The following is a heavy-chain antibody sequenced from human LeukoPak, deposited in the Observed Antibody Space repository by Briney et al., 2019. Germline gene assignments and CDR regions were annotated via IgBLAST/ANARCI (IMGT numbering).Heavy chain of an antibody. CDR1: GGSVSSNSVT. D-gene: IGHD2-2*01. J-gene: IGHJ5*02. CDR2: TYYRSTWYN. CDR3: ARRLTQYDCFDP. Sequence: SQTLSLTCAISGGSVSSNSVTWNWIRESPSRGLEWLGRTYYRSTWYNDYAVSVRGRITVNPDTSKNQFSLHLNSVTPEDTAVYYCARRLTQYDCFDPWGQGILVTVSS. V-gene: IGHV6-1*01.